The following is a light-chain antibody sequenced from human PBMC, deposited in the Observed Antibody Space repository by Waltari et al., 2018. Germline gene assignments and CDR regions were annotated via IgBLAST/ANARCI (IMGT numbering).Light chain of an antibody. CDR3: NSRDSSGNHV. CDR1: SLRRSY. Sequence: SSELTQDPAVSVALGQTVRLTCQGDSLRRSYASWYQQKPGQAPVLVIYGKNNRPSGITDRFSGSSSGNTASLTITGAQAEDEADYYCNSRDSSGNHVFGTGTKVTVL. CDR2: GKN. J-gene: IGLJ1*01. V-gene: IGLV3-19*01.